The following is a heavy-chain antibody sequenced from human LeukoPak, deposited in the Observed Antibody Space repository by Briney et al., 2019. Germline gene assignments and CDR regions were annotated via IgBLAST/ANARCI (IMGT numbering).Heavy chain of an antibody. Sequence: SETLSLTCTVSGGSISSYYWSWIRQPPGKGLEWIGYIYYSGSTNYNPSLKSRVTISVDTSKNQFSLKLSSVTAADTAVYYCARQDRLGSSWYYLDYWGQGTLVTVSS. V-gene: IGHV4-59*08. CDR3: ARQDRLGSSWYYLDY. CDR2: IYYSGST. CDR1: GGSISSYY. J-gene: IGHJ4*02. D-gene: IGHD6-13*01.